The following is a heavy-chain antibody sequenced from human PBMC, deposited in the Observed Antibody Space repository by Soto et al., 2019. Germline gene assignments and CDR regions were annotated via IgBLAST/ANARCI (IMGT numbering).Heavy chain of an antibody. J-gene: IGHJ3*02. Sequence: QITLKESGPTLVKPTQTLTLTCTFSGFSLSTSGVGVGWIRQPPGKALEWLALIYWADDKRYSPSLKSRLTITKDTSKNQVVLTMTNMDPVDTATYDCAHSRAVLDAFDIWGQGTMVTVSS. CDR3: AHSRAVLDAFDI. CDR1: GFSLSTSGVG. V-gene: IGHV2-5*02. CDR2: IYWADDK. D-gene: IGHD6-25*01.